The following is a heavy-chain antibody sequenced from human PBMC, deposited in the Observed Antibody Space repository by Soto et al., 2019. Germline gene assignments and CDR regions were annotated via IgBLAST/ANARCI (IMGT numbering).Heavy chain of an antibody. J-gene: IGHJ4*02. D-gene: IGHD3-10*01. Sequence: VQLLESGGGLVQLGGSLRLSCAASGFTFGNYAMSWVRQAPGKGLEWVSTMSGASGSAFYADSVKGRFTISRDNSKNTLYLQMNSLRAEDTAIYYCAKDKQDYYGSGNYFDYWGQGILVTVSS. CDR3: AKDKQDYYGSGNYFDY. CDR2: MSGASGSA. V-gene: IGHV3-23*01. CDR1: GFTFGNYA.